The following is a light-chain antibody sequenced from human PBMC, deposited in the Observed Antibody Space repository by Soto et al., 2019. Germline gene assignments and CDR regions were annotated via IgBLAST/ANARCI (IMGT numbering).Light chain of an antibody. V-gene: IGKV2-30*02. CDR3: MQAPHWPYT. CDR1: QSLLHADGNVY. J-gene: IGKJ5*01. CDR2: KVS. Sequence: DVVLTQSPLSLPVTLGQPASISCRSSQSLLHADGNVYLNWFQQRPGQSPRRLIYKVSNRDSGVPDRFSGSVSGSDFTLKISRVEAEDVGVYYCMQAPHWPYTFGQGTRLEIK.